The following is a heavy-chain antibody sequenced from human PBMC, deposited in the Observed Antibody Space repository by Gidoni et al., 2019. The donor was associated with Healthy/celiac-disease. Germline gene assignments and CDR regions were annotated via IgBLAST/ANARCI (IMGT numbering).Heavy chain of an antibody. CDR3: ARVGTQWLVLNDYGMDV. CDR2: IWYDGSNK. CDR1: GFTFSSYG. J-gene: IGHJ6*02. D-gene: IGHD6-19*01. V-gene: IGHV3-33*01. Sequence: QVQLVESGGGVVQPGRSLRLSCAASGFTFSSYGMHWVRQAPGKGLGWVAVIWYDGSNKYYADSVKGRFTISRDNSKNTLYLQMHSLRAEDTAVYYGARVGTQWLVLNDYGMDVWGQGTTVTVSS.